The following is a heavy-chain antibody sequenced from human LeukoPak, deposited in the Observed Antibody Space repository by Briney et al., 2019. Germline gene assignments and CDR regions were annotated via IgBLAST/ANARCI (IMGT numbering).Heavy chain of an antibody. CDR3: ARDDYGDY. CDR1: GFTFSSYC. CDR2: IKQDGSEK. J-gene: IGHJ4*02. V-gene: IGHV3-7*01. D-gene: IGHD4-17*01. Sequence: GGSLRLSCAASGFTFSSYCMSWVRQAPGKGLEWVANIKQDGSEKYYVDSVKGRFTISRDNAKNSLYLQMNSLRAEDTAVYYCARDDYGDYWGQGTLVTVSS.